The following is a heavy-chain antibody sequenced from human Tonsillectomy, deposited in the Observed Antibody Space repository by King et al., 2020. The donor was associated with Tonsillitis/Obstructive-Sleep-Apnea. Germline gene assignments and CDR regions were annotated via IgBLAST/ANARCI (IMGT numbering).Heavy chain of an antibody. CDR1: GGSISSSKHY. V-gene: IGHV4-39*01. D-gene: IGHD3-22*01. Sequence: QLQESGPGLVKPSETLSLTCSVSGGSISSSKHYWGWIRQPPGKGLEWIGSIYYSGSTQYNPSLKSRVTISVDTSRKQFSLKLSSVTAADTAVYDCARLPYDYDSNGYYNWFDPWGQGTLVTVSS. CDR3: ARLPYDYDSNGYYNWFDP. J-gene: IGHJ5*02. CDR2: IYYSGST.